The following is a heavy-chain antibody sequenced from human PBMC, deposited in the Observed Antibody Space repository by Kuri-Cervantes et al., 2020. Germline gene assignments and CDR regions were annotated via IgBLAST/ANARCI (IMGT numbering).Heavy chain of an antibody. D-gene: IGHD3-10*01. CDR3: AKSLFSGSYYHHYYYSMDV. CDR1: GFTFNNYR. J-gene: IGHJ6*04. Sequence: GGSLRLSCAASGFTFNNYRMPWVGQAPGRGLEGVAVIWYDGNDAYDADSVKGRFTVSRDNSKNMMYLPMNSLRAEDTAVYYCAKSLFSGSYYHHYYYSMDVWGKGTTVTVSS. V-gene: IGHV3-33*06. CDR2: IWYDGNDA.